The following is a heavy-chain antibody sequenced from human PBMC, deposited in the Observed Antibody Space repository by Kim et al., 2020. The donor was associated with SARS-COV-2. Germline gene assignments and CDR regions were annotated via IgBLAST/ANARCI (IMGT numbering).Heavy chain of an antibody. CDR2: ISSSGSTI. CDR1: GFTFSDYY. Sequence: GGSLRLSCAASGFTFSDYYMSWIRQAPGKGLEWVSYISSSGSTIYYADSVKGRFTISRDNAKNSLYLQMNSLRAEDTAVYYCARDPRFYYDSSGYYPCDYFDYWGQGTLVTVSS. D-gene: IGHD3-22*01. V-gene: IGHV3-11*01. CDR3: ARDPRFYYDSSGYYPCDYFDY. J-gene: IGHJ4*02.